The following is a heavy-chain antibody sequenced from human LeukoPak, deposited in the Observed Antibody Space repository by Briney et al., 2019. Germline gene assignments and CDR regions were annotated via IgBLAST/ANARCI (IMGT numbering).Heavy chain of an antibody. D-gene: IGHD3-9*01. CDR1: GFTVSSNY. CDR3: ARASRAGYYKAEPYFDY. Sequence: GGSLRLSCAASGFTVSSNYMSWVRQAPGKGLEWVSVIYSGGSTYYADSVKGRFTISRDNSKNTLYLQMNSLRAEDTAVYYCARASRAGYYKAEPYFDYWGQGTLVTVSS. V-gene: IGHV3-53*01. J-gene: IGHJ4*02. CDR2: IYSGGST.